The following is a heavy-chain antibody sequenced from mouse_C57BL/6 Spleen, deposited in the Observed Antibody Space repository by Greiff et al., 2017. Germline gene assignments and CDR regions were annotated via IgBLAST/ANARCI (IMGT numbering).Heavy chain of an antibody. CDR2: IYPGSGST. CDR1: GYTFTSYW. CDR3: ARGDYYGSSWVWFAY. J-gene: IGHJ3*01. V-gene: IGHV1-55*01. Sequence: VQLQESGAELVKPGASVKMSCKASGYTFTSYWITWVKQRPGQGLEWIGDIYPGSGSTNYNEKFKSKATLTVDTSSSTAYMQLSSLTSEDSAVYYCARGDYYGSSWVWFAYWGQGTLVTVSA. D-gene: IGHD1-1*01.